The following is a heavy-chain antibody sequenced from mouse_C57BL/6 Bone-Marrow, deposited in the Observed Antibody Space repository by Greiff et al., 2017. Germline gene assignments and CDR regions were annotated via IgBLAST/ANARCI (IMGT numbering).Heavy chain of an antibody. V-gene: IGHV5-4*03. J-gene: IGHJ4*01. CDR3: ARGGVDY. Sequence: EVKLMESGGGLVKPGGSLKLSCAASGFTFSSYAMSWVRQTPEKRLEWVATISDGGSYTYYPDNVKGRFTISRDNAKNNLYLQMSHLKSEDTAMYYCARGGVDYWGQGTSVTVSS. CDR1: GFTFSSYA. CDR2: ISDGGSYT.